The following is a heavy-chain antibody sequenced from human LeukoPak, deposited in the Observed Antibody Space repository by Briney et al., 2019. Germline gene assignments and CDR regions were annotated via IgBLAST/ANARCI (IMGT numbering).Heavy chain of an antibody. D-gene: IGHD4/OR15-4a*01. J-gene: IGHJ6*03. CDR1: GGSISSCSYY. CDR3: ARADYGYMDV. V-gene: IGHV4-61*01. CDR2: IYGSGST. Sequence: SETLSLTCTVSGGSISSCSYYWTWIRQPPGKGLECIGYIYGSGSTNYNPSLKSRVTISVDTSKNQFSLKLTSVTAADTAVYYCARADYGYMDVWGKGTTVTVSS.